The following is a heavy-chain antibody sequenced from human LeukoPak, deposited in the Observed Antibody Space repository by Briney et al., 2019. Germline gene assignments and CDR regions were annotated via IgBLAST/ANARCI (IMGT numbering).Heavy chain of an antibody. CDR1: GFTFSSYG. CDR2: IWYDGSNK. Sequence: HPGRSLRLSCAASGFTFSSYGMHWVRQAPGKGLEWVAVIWYDGSNKYYADSVKGRFTISRDNSKNTLYLQMNSLRAEDTAVYYCARDSSPGLIVPAASTLDYWGQGTLVTVSS. V-gene: IGHV3-33*01. D-gene: IGHD2-2*01. J-gene: IGHJ4*02. CDR3: ARDSSPGLIVPAASTLDY.